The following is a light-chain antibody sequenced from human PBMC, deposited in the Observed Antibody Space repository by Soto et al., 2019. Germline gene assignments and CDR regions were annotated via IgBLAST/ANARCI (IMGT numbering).Light chain of an antibody. Sequence: QSALTQPASVSGSPGQSITISCTGTSSDVGGYNYVSWYQQHPGKAPKLMIYDVSYRPSGVSNRFSGSKSGNTASLTISGLQAEDEAEYYCSSYTSSSHVVFGGGTKLTVL. V-gene: IGLV2-14*01. J-gene: IGLJ2*01. CDR2: DVS. CDR3: SSYTSSSHVV. CDR1: SSDVGGYNY.